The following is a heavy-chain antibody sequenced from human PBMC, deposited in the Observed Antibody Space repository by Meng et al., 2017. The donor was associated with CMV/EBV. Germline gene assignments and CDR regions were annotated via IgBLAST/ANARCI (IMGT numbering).Heavy chain of an antibody. CDR2: IWYDGSNK. Sequence: GESLKISCAASGFTFSSYGMHWVRQAPGKGLEWVAVIWYDGSNKYYADSVKGRFTISRDNSKNTLYLQMNSLRAEDTAVYYCAKDEYSSSSDAFDIWGQGTMVT. D-gene: IGHD6-6*01. CDR1: GFTFSSYG. J-gene: IGHJ3*02. V-gene: IGHV3-33*06. CDR3: AKDEYSSSSDAFDI.